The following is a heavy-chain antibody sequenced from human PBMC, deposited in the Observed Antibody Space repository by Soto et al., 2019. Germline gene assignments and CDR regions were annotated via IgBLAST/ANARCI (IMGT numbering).Heavy chain of an antibody. D-gene: IGHD3-22*01. CDR2: IYYSGST. Sequence: SETLSLTCTVSGGSISSGDYYWSWIRQPPGKGLEWIGYIYYSGSTYYNPSLKSRVTISVDTSKNQFSLKLSSVTAADTAVYYCARAMYYYDSSGLHPRPWFDPWGQGTLVT. V-gene: IGHV4-30-4*01. J-gene: IGHJ5*02. CDR3: ARAMYYYDSSGLHPRPWFDP. CDR1: GGSISSGDYY.